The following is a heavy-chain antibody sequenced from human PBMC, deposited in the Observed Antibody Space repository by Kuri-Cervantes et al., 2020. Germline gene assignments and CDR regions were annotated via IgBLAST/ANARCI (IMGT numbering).Heavy chain of an antibody. CDR1: GYTFTSYD. Sequence: ASVKVSCKASGYTFTSYDINWVRQATGQGLEWMGWMNPNSGNAGYAQKFQGRVTMTRNTSISTAYMELSSLRSEDTAVYYCARVDPGGRWGHYWGQGTLVTVSS. V-gene: IGHV1-8*01. CDR2: MNPNSGNA. J-gene: IGHJ4*02. CDR3: ARVDPGGRWGHY. D-gene: IGHD3-16*01.